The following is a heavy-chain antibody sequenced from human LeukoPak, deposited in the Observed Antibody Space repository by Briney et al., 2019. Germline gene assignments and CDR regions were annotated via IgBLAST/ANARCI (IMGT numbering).Heavy chain of an antibody. CDR3: ARQGMECYFDY. D-gene: IGHD3-3*01. V-gene: IGHV4-39*01. J-gene: IGHJ4*02. Sequence: SETLSLTCTVSGGSISSSSYYWGWIRQPPGKGLEWIGSIYYSGSTYYNPSLKSRVTISVDTSKNQFSLKLSSVTAADTAVYYCARQGMECYFDYWGQGTLVTVSS. CDR1: GGSISSSSYY. CDR2: IYYSGST.